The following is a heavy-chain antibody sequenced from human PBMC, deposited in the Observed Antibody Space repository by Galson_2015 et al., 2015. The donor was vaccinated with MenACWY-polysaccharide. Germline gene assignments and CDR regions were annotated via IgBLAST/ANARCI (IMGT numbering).Heavy chain of an antibody. V-gene: IGHV3-53*05. CDR3: ATGSMGWALDP. CDR1: GFTFSSYA. D-gene: IGHD2-2*01. Sequence: SLRLSCAASGFTFSSYAMHWVRQAPGKGLECVSIIYRDGNTQYTDSVKGRFTISRDNSKNMLYLQMNSLRPEDTAMYYCATGSMGWALDPWGQGTLVTVSS. J-gene: IGHJ5*02. CDR2: IYRDGNT.